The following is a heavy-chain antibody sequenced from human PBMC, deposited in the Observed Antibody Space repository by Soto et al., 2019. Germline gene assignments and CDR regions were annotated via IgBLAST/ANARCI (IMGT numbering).Heavy chain of an antibody. CDR1: GGTFSSYA. J-gene: IGHJ6*02. Sequence: SVKVSCKASGGTFSSYAISWVRQAPGQGLEWMGGIIPIFGTANYAQRFQGRVTITADESTSTAYIELSSLRSEDTAVYYCAGPPELTRIYYFFGMDVWG. V-gene: IGHV1-69*13. CDR3: AGPPELTRIYYFFGMDV. CDR2: IIPIFGTA. D-gene: IGHD1-7*01.